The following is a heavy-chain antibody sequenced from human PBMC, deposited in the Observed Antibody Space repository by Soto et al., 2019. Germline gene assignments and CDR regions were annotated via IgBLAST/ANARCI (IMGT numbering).Heavy chain of an antibody. D-gene: IGHD3-9*01. V-gene: IGHV4-31*03. CDR2: IYYSGST. Sequence: SETLSLTCTVSGGSISRGGYYWSWIRQHPGKGLEWIGYIYYSGSTYYNPSLKSRVTISVDTSKNQFSLKLSSVTAADTAVYYCASRNYDILTGYYTPYYYYGMDVWGQGTTVTVSS. CDR1: GGSISRGGYY. J-gene: IGHJ6*02. CDR3: ASRNYDILTGYYTPYYYYGMDV.